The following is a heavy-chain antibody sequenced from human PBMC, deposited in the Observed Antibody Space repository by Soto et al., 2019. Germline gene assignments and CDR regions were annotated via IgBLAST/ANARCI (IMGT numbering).Heavy chain of an antibody. Sequence: KPSETLSLTCTVSGGSISSYYWSWIRQPPGKGLEWIGYIYYSGSTNYNPSLKSRVTISVDTSKNQFSLKLSSVTAADTAVYYCARGGYDYGDFDYWGQGTLVTVSS. CDR2: IYYSGST. V-gene: IGHV4-59*01. CDR1: GGSISSYY. J-gene: IGHJ4*02. D-gene: IGHD4-17*01. CDR3: ARGGYDYGDFDY.